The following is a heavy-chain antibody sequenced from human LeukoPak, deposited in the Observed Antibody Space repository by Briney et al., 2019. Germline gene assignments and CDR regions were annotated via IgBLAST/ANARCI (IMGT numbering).Heavy chain of an antibody. CDR1: GFTFDDYA. CDR3: AKDIAAAGTGGFDY. V-gene: IGHV3-9*03. CDR2: ISWNSGSI. J-gene: IGHJ4*02. D-gene: IGHD6-13*01. Sequence: PGGSLRLSCAASGFTFDDYAMHWVRQAPGKGLEWVSGISWNSGSIGYADSVKGRFTISRDNAKNSLYLQMNSLRAEDMALYYCAKDIAAAGTGGFDYWGQGTLVTVS.